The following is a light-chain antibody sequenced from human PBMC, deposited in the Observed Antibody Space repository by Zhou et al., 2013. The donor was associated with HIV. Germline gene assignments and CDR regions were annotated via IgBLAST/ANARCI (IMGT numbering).Light chain of an antibody. CDR3: QHYSNVPYS. V-gene: IGKV1-5*03. CDR2: KAS. J-gene: IGKJ2*03. Sequence: DIQMTQSPSSLSASVGDRVTITCRASQSISNWLAWYQQKPGKAPKLLIFKASFLESGVPSRFSATGSGTEFTLTISSLQPDDFATYYCQHYSNVPYSFGQGTKLDI. CDR1: QSISNW.